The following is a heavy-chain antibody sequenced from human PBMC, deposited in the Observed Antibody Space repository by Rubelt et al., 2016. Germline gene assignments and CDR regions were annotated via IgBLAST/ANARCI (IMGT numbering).Heavy chain of an antibody. D-gene: IGHD4/OR15-4a*01. Sequence: QVQLVQSGAEVKKPGASVKVSCKAFEYTFSSNYIHWVRQAPGQGLQWLAIINPSGGSTTYAQQFQGRVTMTRNTATNTAYMELNNPRSEDRAVYYCARNPANSWSFDPWGQGTRVTVSS. J-gene: IGHJ5*02. CDR1: EYTFSSNY. V-gene: IGHV1-46*01. CDR3: ARNPANSWSFDP. CDR2: INPSGGST.